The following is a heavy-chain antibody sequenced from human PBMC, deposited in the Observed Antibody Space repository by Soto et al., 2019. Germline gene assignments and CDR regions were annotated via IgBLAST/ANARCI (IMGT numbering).Heavy chain of an antibody. CDR2: ISSDGSKQ. J-gene: IGHJ4*02. V-gene: IGHV3-30*18. Sequence: QVQLVDSGGGVVQPGGSLRLSCAASGFTFSSYGIHWVRQTPGKGLEWVAVISSDGSKQYYTDSVKGRFTISRDNSQNTLYLQMNSLRAEDTAIYYCAKDGVGGAGQLWLVRFPDYWGQGTQVTVSS. D-gene: IGHD6-19*01. CDR1: GFTFSSYG. CDR3: AKDGVGGAGQLWLVRFPDY.